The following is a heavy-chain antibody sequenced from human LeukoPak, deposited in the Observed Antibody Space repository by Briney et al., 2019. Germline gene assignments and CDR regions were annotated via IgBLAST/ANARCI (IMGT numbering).Heavy chain of an antibody. CDR1: GFSFSTYW. V-gene: IGHV3-74*01. CDR2: ISPDGSST. J-gene: IGHJ4*02. Sequence: GGSLRLSCAASGFSFSTYWMHWVRQAPGKGLVWVSQISPDGSSTDYADSVKGRFTSSRDNAKNTVYLQMNSLRAEDTAVYYCARVGRTPPFNWGQGILVTVSS. CDR3: ARVGRTPPFN.